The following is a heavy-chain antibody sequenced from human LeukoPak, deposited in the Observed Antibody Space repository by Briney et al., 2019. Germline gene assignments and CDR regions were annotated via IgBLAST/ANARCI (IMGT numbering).Heavy chain of an antibody. V-gene: IGHV3-21*01. CDR1: GFTFSSYA. CDR2: ISSSSSYK. Sequence: PGGSLRLSCAASGFTFSSYAMSWVRQAPGKGLEWVSSISSSSSYKYYADSVKGRFTISRDNAKNSLYLQMNSLRAEDTAVYYCARDRDTAMVGGYFDYWGQGTLVTVSS. CDR3: ARDRDTAMVGGYFDY. D-gene: IGHD5-18*01. J-gene: IGHJ4*02.